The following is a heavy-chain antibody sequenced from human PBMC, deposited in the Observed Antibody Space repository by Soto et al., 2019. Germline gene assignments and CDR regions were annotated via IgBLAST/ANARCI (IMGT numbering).Heavy chain of an antibody. CDR1: GCSIKSYY. J-gene: IGHJ5*02. V-gene: IGHV4-59*01. CDR3: ASQSEDFDV. CDR2: VYYSGTT. Sequence: XETLSLTCTVAGCSIKSYYWNWIRQPPGKGLDWIGYVYYSGTTNYNPSLNSRVTISVDTSKNQFSLRLRSVTTADTAVYYCASQSEDFDVWGQGALVTVSS. D-gene: IGHD2-15*01.